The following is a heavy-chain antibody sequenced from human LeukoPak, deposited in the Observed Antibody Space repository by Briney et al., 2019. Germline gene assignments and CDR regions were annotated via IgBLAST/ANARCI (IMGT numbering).Heavy chain of an antibody. D-gene: IGHD5-24*01. CDR2: ISGSGSGGST. V-gene: IGHV3-23*01. CDR3: ARDRAERWLQSALDFPI. CDR1: GFTFSSSA. Sequence: GGSLRLSCAASGFTFSSSAMSWVRQAPGKGLEWVSNISGSGSGGSTYYADSVKGRFTISRDNSKNTLYLQMNSLRAEDTAVYYCARDRAERWLQSALDFPIWGQGTMVTVSS. J-gene: IGHJ3*02.